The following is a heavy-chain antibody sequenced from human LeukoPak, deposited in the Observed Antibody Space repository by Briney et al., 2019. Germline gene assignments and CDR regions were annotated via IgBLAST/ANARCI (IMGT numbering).Heavy chain of an antibody. CDR3: ARIKNGYGNFFPFDY. J-gene: IGHJ4*02. V-gene: IGHV2-26*01. CDR1: GCAPRNARMG. D-gene: IGHD4-11*01. Sequence: SGPTLLNPTASLTLTCTATGCAPRNARMGVSWIRQPPGKALEWLAYIVSTDEKSYSTSLKSRLTISKDTSKSQVVLTMTNMDPVDTATYYCARIKNGYGNFFPFDYWGQGTLVTVST. CDR2: IVSTDEK.